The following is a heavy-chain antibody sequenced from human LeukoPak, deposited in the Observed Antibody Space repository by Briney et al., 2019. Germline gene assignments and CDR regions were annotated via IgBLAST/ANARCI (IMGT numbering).Heavy chain of an antibody. CDR1: GASISSYY. V-gene: IGHV4-59*01. J-gene: IGHJ5*02. CDR2: IYYSGDT. CDR3: VRGPYGSGISNWFDP. Sequence: SETLSLTCTVSGASISSYYWSWLRQPPGKGLEWIGYIYYSGDTNYNPSLQSRVTVSVDTSKNQFSLKLTSVTAADTAVYYCVRGPYGSGISNWFDPWGQGTLVIVSS. D-gene: IGHD3-10*01.